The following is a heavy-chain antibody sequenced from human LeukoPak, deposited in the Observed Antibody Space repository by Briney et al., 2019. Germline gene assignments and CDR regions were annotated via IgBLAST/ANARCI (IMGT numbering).Heavy chain of an antibody. D-gene: IGHD3-10*01. CDR2: LSGSGGTT. V-gene: IGHV3-23*01. CDR3: ALASMVQGVTFDY. Sequence: GGSLRLSCAASGFTFSSYAMSWVRQPPGKGLEWVSALSGSGGTTYYADSVKGRFTISRDNSKNTLYLQMNSLRAEDTAVYYCALASMVQGVTFDYWGQGTLVTVSS. J-gene: IGHJ4*02. CDR1: GFTFSSYA.